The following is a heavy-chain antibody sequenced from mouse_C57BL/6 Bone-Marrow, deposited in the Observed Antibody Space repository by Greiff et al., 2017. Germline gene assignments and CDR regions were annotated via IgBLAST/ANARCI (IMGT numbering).Heavy chain of an antibody. D-gene: IGHD1-1*01. J-gene: IGHJ1*03. V-gene: IGHV1-53*01. CDR1: GYTFTSYW. CDR2: INPSNGGT. Sequence: QVQLQQPGTELVKPGASVKLSCKASGYTFTSYWMHWVKQRPGQGLEWIGNINPSNGGTNYNEKFKSKATLTVDKSSSTAYMQLSSLTSEDSAVXYCARSRYYGSSYWYFDVWGTGTTVTVSS. CDR3: ARSRYYGSSYWYFDV.